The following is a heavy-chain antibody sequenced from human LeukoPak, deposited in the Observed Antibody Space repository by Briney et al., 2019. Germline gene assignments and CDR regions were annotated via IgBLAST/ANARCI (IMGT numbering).Heavy chain of an antibody. CDR2: ISSNGGST. CDR3: ARRLDY. V-gene: IGHV3-64*01. CDR1: GFTFSSYA. J-gene: IGHJ4*02. Sequence: GGSLRLSCAASGFTFSSYAMHWVRQAPGKGLEYVSAISSNGGSTYYANSVRGRFTISRDNARNSLYLQMNNLRAEDTAVYYCARRLDYWGQGTLVIVSS.